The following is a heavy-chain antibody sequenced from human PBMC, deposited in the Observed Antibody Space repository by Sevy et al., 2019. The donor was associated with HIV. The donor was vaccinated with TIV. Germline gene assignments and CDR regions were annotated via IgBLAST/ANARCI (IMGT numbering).Heavy chain of an antibody. CDR3: AGNIAAAGKDFYYYYMDV. CDR1: GGSISSYY. Sequence: SETLSLTCTVSGGSISSYYWSWIRQPPGKGLEWIGYIYYSGSTNYNPSLKSRVTISVETSRNQFSLKLSSVTAADTAVYYCAGNIAAAGKDFYYYYMDVWGKGTTVTVSS. CDR2: IYYSGST. D-gene: IGHD6-13*01. J-gene: IGHJ6*03. V-gene: IGHV4-59*01.